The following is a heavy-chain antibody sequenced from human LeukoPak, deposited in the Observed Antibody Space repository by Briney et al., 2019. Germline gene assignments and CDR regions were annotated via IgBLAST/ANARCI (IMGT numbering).Heavy chain of an antibody. CDR1: GFTFSSYW. Sequence: GGSLRLSCAASGFTFSSYWMSWVRQAPGKGLEWVANIKQDGSEKYYVDSVKGRFTISRDNAKNSLYLQMNSLRAEDTAVYYCARYSGSYEVNYYYYYGMDVWGQGTTVTVSS. D-gene: IGHD1-26*01. J-gene: IGHJ6*02. CDR3: ARYSGSYEVNYYYYYGMDV. V-gene: IGHV3-7*03. CDR2: IKQDGSEK.